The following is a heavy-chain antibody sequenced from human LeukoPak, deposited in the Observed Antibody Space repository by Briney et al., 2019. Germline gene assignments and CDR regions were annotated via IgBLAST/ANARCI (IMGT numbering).Heavy chain of an antibody. D-gene: IGHD3-22*01. CDR2: IYYSGST. J-gene: IGHJ4*02. CDR1: GGSFSGYY. V-gene: IGHV4-34*01. Sequence: SETLSLTCAVYGGSFSGYYWSWIRQPPGKGLEWIGSIYYSGSTYYNPSLKSRVTISVDTSKNQFSLKLSSLTATDTAVYYCARQNYDSSGYYYHDYWGQGTLVTVSS. CDR3: ARQNYDSSGYYYHDY.